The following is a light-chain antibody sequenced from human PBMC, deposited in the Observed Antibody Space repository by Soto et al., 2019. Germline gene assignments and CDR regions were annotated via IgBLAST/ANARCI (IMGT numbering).Light chain of an antibody. Sequence: QSALTPPAYVSGSPGQSITISCTGTSSDVGGYNYVSWYQQHPGKAPKLMIYEVSNRPSGVSNRFSGSKSGNTASLTISGLQAEDEADYYCSSYTSSSTRVFGGGTKVTVL. V-gene: IGLV2-14*01. CDR3: SSYTSSSTRV. CDR2: EVS. J-gene: IGLJ3*02. CDR1: SSDVGGYNY.